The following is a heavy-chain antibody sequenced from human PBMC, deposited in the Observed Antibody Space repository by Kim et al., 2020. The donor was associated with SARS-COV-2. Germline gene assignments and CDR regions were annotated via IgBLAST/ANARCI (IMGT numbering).Heavy chain of an antibody. Sequence: SETLSLTCAVYGGSFSGYYWSWIRQPPGKGLEWIGEINHSGSTNYNPSLKSRVTISVDTSKNQFSLKLSSVTAADTAVYYCARGGGRGAYSGYHLDYWGQGTLVTVSS. J-gene: IGHJ4*02. V-gene: IGHV4-34*01. CDR1: GGSFSGYY. CDR2: INHSGST. D-gene: IGHD5-12*01. CDR3: ARGGGRGAYSGYHLDY.